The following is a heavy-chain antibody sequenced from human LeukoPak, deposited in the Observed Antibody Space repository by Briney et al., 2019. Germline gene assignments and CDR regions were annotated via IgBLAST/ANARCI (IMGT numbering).Heavy chain of an antibody. J-gene: IGHJ4*02. CDR3: ARAGVSSGYWSL. Sequence: SETLSLTCIVSGGSINSNIYSWGWIRQPPGKGLEWIGSMYYSGSTYYNPSLKSRVTISEDTSKNQFSLKLSSVTAADTAVYYCARAGVSSGYWSLWGQGTLVTVSS. CDR1: GGSINSNIYS. CDR2: MYYSGST. V-gene: IGHV4-39*01. D-gene: IGHD3-22*01.